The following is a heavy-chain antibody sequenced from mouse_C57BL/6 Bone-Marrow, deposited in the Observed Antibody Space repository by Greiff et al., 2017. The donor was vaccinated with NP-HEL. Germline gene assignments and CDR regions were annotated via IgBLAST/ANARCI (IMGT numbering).Heavy chain of an antibody. J-gene: IGHJ4*01. CDR1: GYTFTSYW. CDR3: ARLGRSDMDY. CDR2: IDPSDSYT. V-gene: IGHV1-50*01. Sequence: VQLQQPGAELVKPGASVKLSCKASGYTFTSYWMQWVKQRPGQGLEWIGGIDPSDSYTNYNQKFKGKATLTVDTSSSTAYMQLSSLTSEDAAVYYCARLGRSDMDYEGQGTAVTVSS.